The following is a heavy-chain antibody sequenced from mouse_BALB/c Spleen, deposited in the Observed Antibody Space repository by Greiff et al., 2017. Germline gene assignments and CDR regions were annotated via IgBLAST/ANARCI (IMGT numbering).Heavy chain of an antibody. CDR2: INPDSSTI. D-gene: IGHD2-4*01. Sequence: EVKVEESGGGLVQPGGSLKLSCAASGFDFSRYWMSWVRQAPGKGLEWIGEINPDSSTINYTPSLKDKFIISRDNAKNTLYLQMSKVRSEDTALYYCARLDDSYYYAMDYWGQGTSVTVSS. CDR3: ARLDDSYYYAMDY. J-gene: IGHJ4*01. CDR1: GFDFSRYW. V-gene: IGHV4-1*02.